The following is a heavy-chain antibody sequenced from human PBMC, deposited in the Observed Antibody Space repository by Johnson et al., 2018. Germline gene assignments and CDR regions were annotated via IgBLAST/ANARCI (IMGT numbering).Heavy chain of an antibody. CDR2: IRSKANSYGT. CDR3: TRRTYDYYDSRCYYNFQH. J-gene: IGHJ1*01. V-gene: IGHV3-73*01. CDR1: GFTFSGSA. Sequence: VQLQESGGGLVQPGGSLKLSCAASGFTFSGSAMHWVRQASGKGLEWVGRIRSKANSYGTAYAASVKGRFTISRDDSKNTAYLKMHSLKTEDTAVYYCTRRTYDYYDSRCYYNFQHWGQAPWSPSPQ. D-gene: IGHD3-22*01.